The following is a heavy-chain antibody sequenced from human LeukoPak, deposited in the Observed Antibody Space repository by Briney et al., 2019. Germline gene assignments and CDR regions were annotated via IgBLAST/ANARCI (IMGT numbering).Heavy chain of an antibody. V-gene: IGHV3-7*04. CDR2: IKPDGSDK. Sequence: GSLRLSCVASGFTFSGYWMSWVRQAPGKGLEWVANIKPDGSDKYYVDSVKGRFTISRDSAKNSLYLQMNSLRAEDTAVYYCARGNGGTRDYWGQGTLVTVSS. CDR3: ARGNGGTRDY. J-gene: IGHJ4*02. D-gene: IGHD2-8*01. CDR1: GFTFSGYW.